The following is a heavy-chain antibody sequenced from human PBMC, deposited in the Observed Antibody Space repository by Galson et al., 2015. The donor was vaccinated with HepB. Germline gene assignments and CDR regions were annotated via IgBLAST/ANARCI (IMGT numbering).Heavy chain of an antibody. CDR1: GFTFSSYS. CDR2: ISSSSSTI. J-gene: IGHJ3*02. V-gene: IGHV3-48*01. Sequence: SLRLSCAASGFTFSSYSMSWVRQAPGKGLEWVSYISSSSSTIFYADSVKGRFTISRDNARNTLYLQMNSLRVEDTAIYYCAKGEAAAASNAFDIWGQGTMVTATS. D-gene: IGHD6-25*01. CDR3: AKGEAAAASNAFDI.